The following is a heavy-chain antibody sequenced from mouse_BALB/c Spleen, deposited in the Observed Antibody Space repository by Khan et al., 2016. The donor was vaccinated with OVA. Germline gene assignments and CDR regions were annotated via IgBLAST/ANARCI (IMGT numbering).Heavy chain of an antibody. CDR2: IWSGGST. J-gene: IGHJ4*01. CDR1: GFSLTSYG. CDR3: AQIFRSTTDYTMDY. D-gene: IGHD2-12*01. V-gene: IGHV2-2*02. Sequence: HLTPSGPGLVQPSQSLSITCTVSGFSLTSYGVHWVRQSPGKGLEWLGVIWSGGSTDYNAAFIPRLSISKDNSKSQVFFKMNSLQANDTAIYYCAQIFRSTTDYTMDYSYQGPSFTVPS.